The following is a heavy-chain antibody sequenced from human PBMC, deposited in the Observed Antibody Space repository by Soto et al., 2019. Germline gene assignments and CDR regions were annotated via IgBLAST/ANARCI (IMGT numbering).Heavy chain of an antibody. CDR3: ARDQGRGYYDSSGYYYPAWYFDY. J-gene: IGHJ4*02. Sequence: SVKVSSKASGGTFSSYAISWLRQAPGQGLEWMGGIIPIFGTANYAQKFQGRVTITADKSTSTAYMELSSLRSEDTAVYYCARDQGRGYYDSSGYYYPAWYFDYWGQGTLVTVSS. D-gene: IGHD3-22*01. CDR1: GGTFSSYA. CDR2: IIPIFGTA. V-gene: IGHV1-69*06.